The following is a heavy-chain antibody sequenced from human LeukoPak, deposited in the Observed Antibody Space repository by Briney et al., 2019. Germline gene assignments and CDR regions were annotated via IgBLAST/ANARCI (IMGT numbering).Heavy chain of an antibody. V-gene: IGHV4-59*01. D-gene: IGHD3-10*01. Sequence: SETLSLTCTVSGGSISSYYWSWIRQPPGKGLEWIGYIYYSGSTNYNPSLKSRVTISVDTSKNQFSLKLSSVTAADTAVYYCARHDRRFGELYDYWGQGILVTVSS. CDR2: IYYSGST. J-gene: IGHJ4*02. CDR1: GGSISSYY. CDR3: ARHDRRFGELYDY.